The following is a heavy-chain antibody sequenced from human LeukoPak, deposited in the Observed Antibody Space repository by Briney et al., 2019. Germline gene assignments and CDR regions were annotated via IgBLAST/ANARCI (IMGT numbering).Heavy chain of an antibody. D-gene: IGHD6-19*01. V-gene: IGHV1-69*04. J-gene: IGHJ4*02. CDR1: GGSFSNFA. Sequence: ASVKVSCKASGGSFSNFAFHWVRQAPGQGLEWTGRIIPIIGMTNFAQNFLGRVTITADELTTTVYMELNSLRSDDTAEYYCAKSRDTSGWSVYTSWGQGTLVTVSS. CDR3: AKSRDTSGWSVYTS. CDR2: IIPIIGMT.